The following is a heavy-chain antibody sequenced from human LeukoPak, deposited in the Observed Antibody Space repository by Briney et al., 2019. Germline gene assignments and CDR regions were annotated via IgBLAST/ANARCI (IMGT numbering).Heavy chain of an antibody. V-gene: IGHV3-21*01. D-gene: IGHD3-3*01. CDR2: ISSRSSYI. Sequence: GGSLRLSCAASGFTFSTYTMNWVRQAPGKGLEWVSSISSRSSYIYYADSVKGRFTISRDNAKNSLYLQMNSLRAEDTAVYYCAREDFGVVSPFDYWGQGTLVTVSS. CDR1: GFTFSTYT. J-gene: IGHJ4*02. CDR3: AREDFGVVSPFDY.